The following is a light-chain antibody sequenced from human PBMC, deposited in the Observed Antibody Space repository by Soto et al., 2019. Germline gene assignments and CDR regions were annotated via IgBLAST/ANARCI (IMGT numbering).Light chain of an antibody. Sequence: QSGLTPPASVSGSPGQSIAISFTGTSSDVGSYNLVSWYQQHPGKAPKLMIYEGSKRPSGVSNRFSGSKSGNTASLTISGLQAEDEADYYCCSYAGSSTSYVFGTGTKVTVL. CDR1: SSDVGSYNL. J-gene: IGLJ1*01. V-gene: IGLV2-23*01. CDR3: CSYAGSSTSYV. CDR2: EGS.